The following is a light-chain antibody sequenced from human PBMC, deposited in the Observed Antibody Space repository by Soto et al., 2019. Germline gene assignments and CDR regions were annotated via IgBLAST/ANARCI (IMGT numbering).Light chain of an antibody. J-gene: IGKJ2*01. CDR3: QHLNGYPLT. CDR2: TAS. CDR1: QDISCY. Sequence: DIQLTQSPSFLSASVGDRVPITCRASQDISCYLAWYQQNPGKAPKLPIYTASILETGVPSRFSGSGFGTEFTLTISSLQPEDFATYFCQHLNGYPLTFGQGTKLGI. V-gene: IGKV1-9*01.